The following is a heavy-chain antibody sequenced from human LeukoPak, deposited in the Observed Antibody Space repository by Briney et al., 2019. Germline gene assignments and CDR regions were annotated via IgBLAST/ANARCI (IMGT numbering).Heavy chain of an antibody. V-gene: IGHV3-23*01. Sequence: GGSLRLSCAASGFTFSSYAMSWVRQAPGKGLSWVTCISGSGGSTYYGDSVEGRCTISRDNSENTLFLQKHSLRAEDTAVSYCANRDYYDSSGYAPLFDHWGQGTLVTVSS. D-gene: IGHD3-22*01. CDR2: ISGSGGST. J-gene: IGHJ4*02. CDR1: GFTFSSYA. CDR3: ANRDYYDSSGYAPLFDH.